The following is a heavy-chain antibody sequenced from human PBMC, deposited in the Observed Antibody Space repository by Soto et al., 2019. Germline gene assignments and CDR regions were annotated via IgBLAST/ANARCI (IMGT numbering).Heavy chain of an antibody. J-gene: IGHJ1*01. CDR1: GDSISSSY. D-gene: IGHD3-10*01. CDR3: AREVNYYVSGRYSTSTPL. V-gene: IGHV4-59*01. Sequence: SETLSLTCTVSGDSISSSYWSWIRQSPGKGLEWIGYIYYSGSTNYNPSLKSRVTISIDTSKNQFSLKLSSVTAADTAVYYCAREVNYYVSGRYSTSTPLWGQGTLVTVFS. CDR2: IYYSGST.